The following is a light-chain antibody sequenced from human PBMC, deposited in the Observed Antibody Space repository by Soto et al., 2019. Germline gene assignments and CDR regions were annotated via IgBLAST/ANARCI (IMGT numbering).Light chain of an antibody. CDR3: SARDDSLSGVV. V-gene: IGLV1-47*01. CDR2: RSD. J-gene: IGLJ2*01. Sequence: QSVLTQPPSTSGTPWQRVTISCSGSSSNIGSNHVYWYQQFPGMAPKLLMYRSDQRPTGVPDRFSGSKSGTSASLAISGLRSDDEADYYCSARDDSLSGVVFGGGTKVTVL. CDR1: SSNIGSNH.